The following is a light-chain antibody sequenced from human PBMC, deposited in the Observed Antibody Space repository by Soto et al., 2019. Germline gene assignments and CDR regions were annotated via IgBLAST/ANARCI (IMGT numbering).Light chain of an antibody. V-gene: IGKV3-20*01. Sequence: EIVLTQSQSTLYFYAGHRPTLSYRASQSVSSSYLAWYKQKHGQTPRLXVYGASSRATGIPDRFSGSGSGTEFTLTISRLEPEDFEVYYCQQHGSSPITFGQGTRLEIK. CDR3: QQHGSSPIT. J-gene: IGKJ5*01. CDR2: GAS. CDR1: QSVSSSY.